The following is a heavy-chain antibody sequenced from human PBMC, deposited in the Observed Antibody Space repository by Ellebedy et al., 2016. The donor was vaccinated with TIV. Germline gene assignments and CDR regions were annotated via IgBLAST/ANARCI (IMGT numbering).Heavy chain of an antibody. CDR3: AKVITLVAFDY. CDR1: EFTLSDYG. Sequence: GGSLRLSCADSEFTLSDYGMHWVRQAPGKGLEWVAGISSDGRDKYYVDSVKGRFTISRDNSKNTLYLQMNSLRAEDTSVYYCAKVITLVAFDYWGQGTRVTVSS. J-gene: IGHJ4*02. D-gene: IGHD3-16*01. CDR2: ISSDGRDK. V-gene: IGHV3-30*18.